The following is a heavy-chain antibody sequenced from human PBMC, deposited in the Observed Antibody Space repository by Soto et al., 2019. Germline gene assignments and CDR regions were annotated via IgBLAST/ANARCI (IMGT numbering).Heavy chain of an antibody. CDR2: INPNSGGT. V-gene: IGHV1-2*02. CDR3: ARLTGSSSYYYYYYGMDV. Sequence: GASVKVSCKASGYTFTGYYMHWVRQAPGQGLEWMGWINPNSGGTNYAQKFQGRVTMTRDTSISTAYMELSRLRSDDTAVYYCARLTGSSSYYYYYYGMDVWGQGTTVTVS. J-gene: IGHJ6*02. CDR1: GYTFTGYY. D-gene: IGHD6-6*01.